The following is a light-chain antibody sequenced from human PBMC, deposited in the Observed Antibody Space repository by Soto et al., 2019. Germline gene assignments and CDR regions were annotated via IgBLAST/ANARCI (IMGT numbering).Light chain of an antibody. J-gene: IGKJ4*01. CDR3: QQYNDWPRT. Sequence: EVVMTQSPATLSVSPGERVTLSCRASQSVRSHLAWYQQKPGQAPRLLIFGASTRATGVPDRFSGGESGTEFTLTISSLQSEDVAVYFCQQYNDWPRTFGGGTRVEIK. V-gene: IGKV3-15*01. CDR2: GAS. CDR1: QSVRSH.